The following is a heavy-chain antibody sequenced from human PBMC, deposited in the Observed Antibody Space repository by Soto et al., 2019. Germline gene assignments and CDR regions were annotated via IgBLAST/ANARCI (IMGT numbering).Heavy chain of an antibody. CDR3: ARGNYDFWSGPDDYYYYYGMDV. V-gene: IGHV4-59*01. CDR2: IYYSGST. J-gene: IGHJ6*02. Sequence: SETLSLTCTVSGGSISSYYWSWIRQPPGKGLEWIGYIYYSGSTNYNPSLKSRVTISVDTSKNQFSLKLSSVTAADTAVYYCARGNYDFWSGPDDYYYYYGMDVWGRGTTVTVSS. CDR1: GGSISSYY. D-gene: IGHD3-3*01.